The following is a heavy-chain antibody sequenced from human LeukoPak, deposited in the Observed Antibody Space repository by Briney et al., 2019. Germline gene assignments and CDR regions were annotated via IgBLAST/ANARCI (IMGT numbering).Heavy chain of an antibody. Sequence: SRTLSLTCAISGDSVSSNSGAWNWIRQSPWGGLGWLGRTYYRSKWVNDYEVSVKSRITINSDTSRNQFSLRLNSVTPEDTAVYYCASQGDGWFFDYWGQGILVTVSS. V-gene: IGHV6-1*01. CDR3: ASQGDGWFFDY. CDR2: TYYRSKWVN. J-gene: IGHJ4*02. D-gene: IGHD6-19*01. CDR1: GDSVSSNSGA.